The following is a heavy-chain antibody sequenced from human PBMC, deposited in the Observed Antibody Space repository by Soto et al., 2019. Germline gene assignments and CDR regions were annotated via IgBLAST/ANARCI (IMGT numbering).Heavy chain of an antibody. Sequence: ASVKVSCKASGYTFTGHYLHWVRQAPGQRSEWLGWINPNGGATKYARKFQGRISLTGDTSTTTAYLELNRLRSDDTAVYFCARLGSYYDGSSYPFWGQGTLVTVSS. J-gene: IGHJ4*02. D-gene: IGHD3-16*01. CDR1: GYTFTGHY. CDR2: INPNGGAT. V-gene: IGHV1-2*02. CDR3: ARLGSYYDGSSYPF.